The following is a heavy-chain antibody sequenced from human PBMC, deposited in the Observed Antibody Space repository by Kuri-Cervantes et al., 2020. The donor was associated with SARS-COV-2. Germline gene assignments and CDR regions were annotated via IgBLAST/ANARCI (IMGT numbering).Heavy chain of an antibody. V-gene: IGHV3-21*01. CDR1: GFTFSSYS. D-gene: IGHD6-13*01. Sequence: GESLKISCAASGFTFSSYSMNWVRQAPGKGLEWVSSISSSSSYIYYADSVKGRFTISRDNAKNSLYLQMNSLRAEDTVVYYCARYSSSWSYYWGQGTLVTVSS. CDR3: ARYSSSWSYY. CDR2: ISSSSSYI. J-gene: IGHJ4*02.